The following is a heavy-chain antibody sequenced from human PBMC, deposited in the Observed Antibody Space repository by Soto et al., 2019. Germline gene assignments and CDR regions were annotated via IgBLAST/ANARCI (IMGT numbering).Heavy chain of an antibody. J-gene: IGHJ4*02. CDR2: ISGSGDST. V-gene: IGHV3-23*01. CDR1: GFTFSSYA. CDR3: AKRATGTDFDY. D-gene: IGHD1-1*01. Sequence: GGALRLSCAASGFTFSSYAMSWVRQAPGKGLEWVSVISGSGDSTYYADSVRGRFTISRDNSKNTLYLQMNSLRAEDTAVYYCAKRATGTDFDYWGQGTLVTVSS.